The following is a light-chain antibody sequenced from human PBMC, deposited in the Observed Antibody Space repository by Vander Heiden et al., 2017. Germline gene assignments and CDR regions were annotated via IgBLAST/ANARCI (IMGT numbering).Light chain of an antibody. V-gene: IGLV1-47*02. CDR1: SSNIGTNY. J-gene: IGLJ3*02. CDR2: YNN. CDR3: AAWDDSLTGWV. Sequence: QSVLTQPHSPSGTPGQRVTISCSGSSSNIGTNYVFWYQQFPGTAPQLLIFYNNQRPSGVPDRFSGSKSGTSASLAINGLRSEDEADYYCAAWDDSLTGWVFGGGTKLTVL.